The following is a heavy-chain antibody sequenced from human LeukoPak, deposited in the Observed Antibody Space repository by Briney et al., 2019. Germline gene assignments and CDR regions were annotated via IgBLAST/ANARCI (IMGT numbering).Heavy chain of an antibody. CDR3: ARISSVWAKDFYYYMDV. V-gene: IGHV4-39*06. Sequence: SETLSLTCTVAGGSISNNLYYWGWVRQPPGKGLEWIGSLYYSGSTYYNASLKGRVTISIDKAKNQFALMLSSVTAADTAVYFCARISSVWAKDFYYYMDVWGKGTTVTVSS. D-gene: IGHD3-16*02. CDR2: LYYSGST. CDR1: GGSISNNLYY. J-gene: IGHJ6*03.